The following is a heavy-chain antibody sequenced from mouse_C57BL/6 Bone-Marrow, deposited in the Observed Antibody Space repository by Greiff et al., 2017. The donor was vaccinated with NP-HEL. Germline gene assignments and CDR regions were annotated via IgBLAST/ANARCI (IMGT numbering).Heavy chain of an antibody. V-gene: IGHV1-63*01. CDR1: GYTFTNYW. CDR3: ARDGDYGSSSYFDY. J-gene: IGHJ2*01. CDR2: IYPGGGYT. Sequence: VQLQESGAELVRPGTSVKMSCKASGYTFTNYWIGWAKQRPGHGLEWIGDIYPGGGYTNYNEKFKGKATLTADKSSSTAYMQFSSLTSEDSAIYYCARDGDYGSSSYFDYWGQGTTLTVSS. D-gene: IGHD1-1*01.